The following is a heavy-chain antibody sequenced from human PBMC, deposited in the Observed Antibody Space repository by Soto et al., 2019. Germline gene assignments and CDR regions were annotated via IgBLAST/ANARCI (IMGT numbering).Heavy chain of an antibody. Sequence: ASVKVSCKASGYTFTMYGISWVRQAPGQGLEWMGWISTYSGDTHSVQILQGRGTMTTDTSTTTAYMELRSLRSDDTAVYYCARRSDYSDYWGQGTLVTVSS. CDR1: GYTFTMYG. V-gene: IGHV1-18*01. CDR3: ARRSDYSDY. J-gene: IGHJ4*02. CDR2: ISTYSGDT.